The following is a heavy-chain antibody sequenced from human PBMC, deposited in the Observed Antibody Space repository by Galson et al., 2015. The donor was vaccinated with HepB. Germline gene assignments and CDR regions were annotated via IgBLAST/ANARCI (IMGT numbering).Heavy chain of an antibody. Sequence: SLRLSCAASGFTFSSYAMSWVRQAPGKGLEWVSAISGSGGSTYYADSVKGRFTISRDNSKNTLYLQMNSLRAEDTAVYYCARDQTGGGDCHDYWGQGTLVTVSS. CDR3: ARDQTGGGDCHDY. D-gene: IGHD2-21*02. V-gene: IGHV3-23*01. J-gene: IGHJ4*02. CDR2: ISGSGGST. CDR1: GFTFSSYA.